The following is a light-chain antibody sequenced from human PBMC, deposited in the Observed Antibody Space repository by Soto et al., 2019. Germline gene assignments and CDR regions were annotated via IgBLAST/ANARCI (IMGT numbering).Light chain of an antibody. V-gene: IGLV2-14*01. Sequence: QSVLTQPASVSGSRGQSVTISCTGANSDVLVYKYVAWYQQHPGKAPRLIIYEVTNRPSGVSDRFSGSKSGNTASLTISGLQAEDEADYHCSSYTRSNTLVFGGGTKLTVL. CDR1: NSDVLVYKY. CDR2: EVT. J-gene: IGLJ2*01. CDR3: SSYTRSNTLV.